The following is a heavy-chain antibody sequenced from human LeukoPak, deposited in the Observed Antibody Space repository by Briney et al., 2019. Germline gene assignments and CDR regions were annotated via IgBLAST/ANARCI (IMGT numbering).Heavy chain of an antibody. CDR3: ARGIAVALNWFDP. Sequence: ASVNVSCKASGYTFTSYAMHWVRQAPGQRLEWMGWINAGNGNTKYSQKFQGRVTITRDTSASTAYMELSSLRSEDTAVYYCARGIAVALNWFDPWGQGTLVTVPS. CDR2: INAGNGNT. V-gene: IGHV1-3*01. J-gene: IGHJ5*02. CDR1: GYTFTSYA. D-gene: IGHD6-19*01.